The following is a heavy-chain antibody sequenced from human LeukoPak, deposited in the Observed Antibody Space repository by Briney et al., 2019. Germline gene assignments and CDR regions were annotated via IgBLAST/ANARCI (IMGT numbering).Heavy chain of an antibody. CDR3: ARQQGGYCSSTSCYFYGMDV. V-gene: IGHV4-39*01. J-gene: IGHJ6*02. CDR1: GGSISSSSYY. D-gene: IGHD2-2*01. Sequence: SETLSLTCTVSGGSISSSSYYWGWIRQPPGKGLEWIESIYYSGSTYYNPSLKSRVTISVDTSKNQFSLKLSSVTAADTAVYYCARQQGGYCSSTSCYFYGMDVWGQGTTLTVSS. CDR2: IYYSGST.